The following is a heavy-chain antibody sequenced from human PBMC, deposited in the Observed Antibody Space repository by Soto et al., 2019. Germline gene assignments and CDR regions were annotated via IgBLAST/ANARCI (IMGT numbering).Heavy chain of an antibody. CDR1: GYTLTELS. CDR3: ATVVGGAAWFDP. CDR2: FDPEDGET. Sequence: ASVKVSCKVSGYTLTELSMHWVRQAPGKGLEWMGGFDPEDGETIYAQKFQGRVTMTEDTSTDTAYMELSSLRSGDTAVYYCATVVGGAAWFDPWGQGTLVTVSS. J-gene: IGHJ5*02. V-gene: IGHV1-24*01. D-gene: IGHD3-16*01.